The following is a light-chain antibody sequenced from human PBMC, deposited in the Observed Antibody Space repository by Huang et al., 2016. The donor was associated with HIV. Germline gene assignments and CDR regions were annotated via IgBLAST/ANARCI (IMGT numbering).Light chain of an antibody. J-gene: IGKJ2*01. CDR2: ATA. CDR1: QSIGAY. Sequence: DIQMTQSPSSLYASVGDRVTITCRASQSIGAYLNWYQHRPGRAPRLRISATAELQGGVPSRFSGSRSGTEFTRTIANLQFQDFATYYCQQSYSFPRTFGQGSNLGIK. CDR3: QQSYSFPRT. V-gene: IGKV1-39*01.